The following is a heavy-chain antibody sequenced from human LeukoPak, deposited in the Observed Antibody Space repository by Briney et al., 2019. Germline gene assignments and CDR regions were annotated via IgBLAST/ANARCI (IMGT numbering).Heavy chain of an antibody. CDR3: ARTRLQIGSSWYFQPAYYFDY. J-gene: IGHJ4*02. D-gene: IGHD6-13*01. Sequence: GASVKVSCKASGYIFTSYYMHWVRQAPGQGLEWMGIINPSGGSTSYAQKFQGRVTMTRDTSTSTVYMELSSLRSEDTAVYYCARTRLQIGSSWYFQPAYYFDYWGQGTLVTVSS. CDR1: GYIFTSYY. V-gene: IGHV1-46*01. CDR2: INPSGGST.